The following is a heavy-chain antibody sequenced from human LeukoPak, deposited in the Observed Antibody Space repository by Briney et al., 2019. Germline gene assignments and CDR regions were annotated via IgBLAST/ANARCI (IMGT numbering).Heavy chain of an antibody. CDR3: ARRTVTNNWFDP. J-gene: IGHJ5*02. V-gene: IGHV4-34*01. D-gene: IGHD4-17*01. Sequence: SGTLSLTCAVYGGSFSGYYWSWIRQPPGKGLEWIGEINHSGSTNYNPSLKSRVTISVDTSKNQFSLKLSSVTAADTAVYYCARRTVTNNWFDPWGQGTLVTVSS. CDR1: GGSFSGYY. CDR2: INHSGST.